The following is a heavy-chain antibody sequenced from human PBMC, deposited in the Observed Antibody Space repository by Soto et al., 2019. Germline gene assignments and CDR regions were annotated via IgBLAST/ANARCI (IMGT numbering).Heavy chain of an antibody. J-gene: IGHJ3*02. Sequence: PGGSLRLSCAASGFTFSNYRMNWVRQAPGKGLEWVSYISSSGSTTYYADSVKGRFTISRDNAKNSLYLQMNGLRVEDTAMYYCAKDPVPIWGQGTMVTVSS. CDR3: AKDPVPI. V-gene: IGHV3-48*01. D-gene: IGHD2-2*01. CDR1: GFTFSNYR. CDR2: ISSSGSTT.